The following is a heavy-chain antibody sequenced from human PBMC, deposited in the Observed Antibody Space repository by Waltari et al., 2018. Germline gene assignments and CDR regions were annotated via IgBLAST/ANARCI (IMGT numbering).Heavy chain of an antibody. CDR3: AREGIAARYDY. Sequence: QVQLQESGPGLVKPSETLSLPCTVSGGSISSYYWSWIRQPPGKGLELIGYIYDSGSTNYNPSLKSRVTISVDTSKNQFSLKLSSVTAADTAVYYCAREGIAARYDYWGQGTLVTVSS. J-gene: IGHJ4*02. CDR1: GGSISSYY. CDR2: IYDSGST. D-gene: IGHD6-6*01. V-gene: IGHV4-59*01.